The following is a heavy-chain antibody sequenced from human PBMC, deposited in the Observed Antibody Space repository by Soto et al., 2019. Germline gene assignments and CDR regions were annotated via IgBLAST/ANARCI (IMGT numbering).Heavy chain of an antibody. CDR2: FDPEDGET. D-gene: IGHD3-9*01. V-gene: IGHV1-24*01. CDR3: ATANPFYDILTGYYGLWFDP. J-gene: IGHJ5*02. CDR1: GYTLTELS. Sequence: SVKVYCKGSGYTLTELSMHWVRQATGKGLEWMGGFDPEDGETIYAQKFQGRVTMTEDTSTDTAYMELSSLRSEDTAVYYCATANPFYDILTGYYGLWFDPWGQGTLVTVSS.